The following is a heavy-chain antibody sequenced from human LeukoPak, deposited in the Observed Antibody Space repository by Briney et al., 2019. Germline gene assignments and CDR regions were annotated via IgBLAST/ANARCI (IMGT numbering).Heavy chain of an antibody. J-gene: IGHJ4*02. CDR3: ATGVAVAPGFDY. D-gene: IGHD6-19*01. CDR2: FDPEDGET. V-gene: IGHV1-24*01. CDR1: GYTLTELS. Sequence: ASVKVSCKVSGYTLTELSMHWLRQAPGKGLEWMGGFDPEDGETIYAQKFQGGVTMTEDTSTDTAYMELSRLRSEDTAVYYCATGVAVAPGFDYWGQGTLVTVSS.